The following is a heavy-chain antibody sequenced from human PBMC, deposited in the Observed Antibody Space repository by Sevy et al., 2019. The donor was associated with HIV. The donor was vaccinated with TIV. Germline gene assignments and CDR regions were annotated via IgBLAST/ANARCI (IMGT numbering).Heavy chain of an antibody. D-gene: IGHD6-13*01. V-gene: IGHV3-30-3*01. CDR2: ISYDGSNK. Sequence: GGSLRLSCAASGFTFSSYAMRWVRQAPGKGLEWVAVISYDGSNKYYADSVKGRFTISRDNSKNTLYLQMNSLRAEDTAVYYCARDPIAAAGTPYDAFDIWGQWTMVTVSS. CDR1: GFTFSSYA. J-gene: IGHJ3*02. CDR3: ARDPIAAAGTPYDAFDI.